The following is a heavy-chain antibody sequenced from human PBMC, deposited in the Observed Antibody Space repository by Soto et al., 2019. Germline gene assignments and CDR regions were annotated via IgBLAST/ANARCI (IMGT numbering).Heavy chain of an antibody. J-gene: IGHJ4*02. Sequence: QGQLQESGPGLVKPSGTLSLTCAVSGVSISSHDWWTWVRQPPGKGLEWIGESHQSGNTNYNSSLESRVTISVDKSKNQFSLKLSSVTVADTAVYYCATTDNSRFYWGQGTLVTVSS. D-gene: IGHD6-13*01. CDR2: SHQSGNT. CDR1: GVSISSHDW. CDR3: ATTDNSRFY. V-gene: IGHV4-4*02.